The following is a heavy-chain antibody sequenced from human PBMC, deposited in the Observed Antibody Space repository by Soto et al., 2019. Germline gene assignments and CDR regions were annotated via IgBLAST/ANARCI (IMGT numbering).Heavy chain of an antibody. V-gene: IGHV1-69*13. Sequence: GASVKVSCKASGGTFSSYAISWARQAPGQGLEWMGGIIPIFGTANYAQKFQGRVTITADESTSTAYMELSSLRSEDTAVYYCARGSTYYYDSSGYPDAFDIWGQGTMVTVSS. D-gene: IGHD3-22*01. J-gene: IGHJ3*02. CDR1: GGTFSSYA. CDR3: ARGSTYYYDSSGYPDAFDI. CDR2: IIPIFGTA.